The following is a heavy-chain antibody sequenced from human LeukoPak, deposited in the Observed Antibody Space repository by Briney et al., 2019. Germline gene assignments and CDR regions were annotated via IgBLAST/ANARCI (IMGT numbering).Heavy chain of an antibody. Sequence: SQTLSLTXTVSGGSISSGSYHWSWIRQPAGKGLEWIGRIYTSGSTNYNPSLRSRVTISVDTSKNQFSLKLSSVTAADTAVYYCARTSVGYSSSWYGQWEAFDIWGQGTMVTVSS. CDR1: GGSISSGSYH. CDR3: ARTSVGYSSSWYGQWEAFDI. J-gene: IGHJ3*02. D-gene: IGHD6-13*01. CDR2: IYTSGST. V-gene: IGHV4-61*02.